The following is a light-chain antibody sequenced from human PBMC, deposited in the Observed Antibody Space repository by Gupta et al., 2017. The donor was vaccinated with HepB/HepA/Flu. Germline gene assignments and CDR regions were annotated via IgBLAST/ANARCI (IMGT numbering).Light chain of an antibody. Sequence: DIQMTQSPLSLSASVGDRVTITCRASQSISSYLNGYQQKPGKAPKLLIYAASSLQSGVPSRFSGSGSGTDFTLTISSLQPEDFATYYCQQNYSTPLTFGPGTKVDIK. CDR1: QSISSY. V-gene: IGKV1-39*01. CDR3: QQNYSTPLT. J-gene: IGKJ3*01. CDR2: AAS.